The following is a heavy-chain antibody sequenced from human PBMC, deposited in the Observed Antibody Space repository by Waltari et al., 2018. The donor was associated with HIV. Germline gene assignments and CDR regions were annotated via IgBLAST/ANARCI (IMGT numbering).Heavy chain of an antibody. V-gene: IGHV3-30*02. CDR2: IRHDDSNR. D-gene: IGHD3-3*01. CDR1: GFTSGGYG. CDR3: GKDSNYFYDSTGYYCDF. J-gene: IGHJ4*02. Sequence: QVRLVESGGGVVPPGGLLSTSCAGSGFTSGGYGIPWFRQAPGKGLEWVAFIRHDDSNRYYRDSVKGRFTISRDNSKNTVDLQMNNLKAEDTAVYYCGKDSNYFYDSTGYYCDFWGQGTLVTVSS.